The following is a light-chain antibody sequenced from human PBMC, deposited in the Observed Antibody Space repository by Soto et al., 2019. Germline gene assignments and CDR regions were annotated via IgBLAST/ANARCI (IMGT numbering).Light chain of an antibody. Sequence: QAVVTQESAVTVSPGGTVTLTYASSTGAVTSGHHPYWFQQKPGQAPRILIFDTSNRHSWTPARFSGSLLGGQAALTLSGAQPEDEAEYYCLLTFRGPWVFGGGTKVTVL. V-gene: IGLV7-46*01. J-gene: IGLJ3*02. CDR2: DTS. CDR1: TGAVTSGHH. CDR3: LLTFRGPWV.